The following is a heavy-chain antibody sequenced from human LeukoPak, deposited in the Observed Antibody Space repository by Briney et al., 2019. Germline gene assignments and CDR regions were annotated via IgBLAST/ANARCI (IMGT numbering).Heavy chain of an antibody. CDR2: ISGRGGST. CDR3: AKAEGSGWPYYYYYMDV. J-gene: IGHJ6*03. V-gene: IGHV3-23*01. CDR1: GFTFSSFS. D-gene: IGHD6-19*01. Sequence: GGSLRLSCAASGFTFSSFSMNWVRQAPGKGLEWVSAISGRGGSTYYADSVKGRFTISRDNSKNTLYLQMNSLRAEDTAVYYCAKAEGSGWPYYYYYMDVWGKGTTVTISS.